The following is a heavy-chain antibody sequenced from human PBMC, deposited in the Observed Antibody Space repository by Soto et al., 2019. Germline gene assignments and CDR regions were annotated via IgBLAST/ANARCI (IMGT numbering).Heavy chain of an antibody. J-gene: IGHJ6*02. CDR3: ARRTVVGATRGAYYYYGMDV. CDR2: IDPSDSYT. D-gene: IGHD1-26*01. CDR1: GYSFTSYW. V-gene: IGHV5-10-1*01. Sequence: GESLKISCKGSGYSFTSYWISWVRQMPGKGLEWMGRIDPSDSYTNYSPSFQGHVTISADKSISTAYLQWSSLKASDTAMYYCARRTVVGATRGAYYYYGMDVWGQGTTVTVSS.